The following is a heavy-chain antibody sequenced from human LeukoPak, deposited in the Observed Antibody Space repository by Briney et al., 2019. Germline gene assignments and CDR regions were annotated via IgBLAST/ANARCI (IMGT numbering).Heavy chain of an antibody. Sequence: SETLSLTCSVSGDSISSYYWTWMRQPAGKGLEWIGRIYTSGSTNYSPSLKSRVTISLDTSKNQFSLKLSSVTAADTAVYYCARTIRLLEGFDPWGQGTLVTVSS. CDR3: ARTIRLLEGFDP. D-gene: IGHD3-3*01. V-gene: IGHV4-4*07. J-gene: IGHJ5*02. CDR1: GDSISSYY. CDR2: IYTSGST.